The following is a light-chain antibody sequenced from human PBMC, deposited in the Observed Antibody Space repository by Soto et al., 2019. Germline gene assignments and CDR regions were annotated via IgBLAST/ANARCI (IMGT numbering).Light chain of an antibody. Sequence: DIRVTQSPSTLSASVGDRVTITCRASQSISSWLAWYQQKPGKAPKLLIYKASSLGSGVPSRFSGSGSGTEFTLTISSLQPDDFATYYCQQYNSYSRWTFGQGTKVEIK. J-gene: IGKJ1*01. CDR1: QSISSW. V-gene: IGKV1-5*03. CDR2: KAS. CDR3: QQYNSYSRWT.